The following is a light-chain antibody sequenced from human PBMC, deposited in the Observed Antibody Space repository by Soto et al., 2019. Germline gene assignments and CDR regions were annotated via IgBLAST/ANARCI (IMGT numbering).Light chain of an antibody. CDR1: QSVSSSY. Sequence: EIVLTQSPGTLSLSPGERATLSCRASQSVSSSYLAWYQQKPGQAPRLLIYGASSRATGIPDRFSGSGSGTDFTLTISRLEPEDFAVYYCQQYGSPSWPFGQCTKV. V-gene: IGKV3-20*01. CDR2: GAS. CDR3: QQYGSPSWP. J-gene: IGKJ1*01.